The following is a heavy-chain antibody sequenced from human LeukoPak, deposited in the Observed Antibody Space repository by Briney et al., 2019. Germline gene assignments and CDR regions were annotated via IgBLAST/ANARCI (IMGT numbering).Heavy chain of an antibody. CDR2: INPSGNI. V-gene: IGHV4-34*01. CDR1: GGSFSGHS. D-gene: IGHD6-6*01. CDR3: ARLLPAEYSSSSGAFDI. Sequence: SETLSLTCAVYGGSFSGHSWSWIRQPPGKGLEWIGEINPSGNINYNPSLKSRVTLSVDTSKNQFSLKLNSVTAADTAVYYCARLLPAEYSSSSGAFDIWGQGTMVTVSS. J-gene: IGHJ3*02.